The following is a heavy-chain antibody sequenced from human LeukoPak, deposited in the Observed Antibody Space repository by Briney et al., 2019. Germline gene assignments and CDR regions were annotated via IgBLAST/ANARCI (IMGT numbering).Heavy chain of an antibody. Sequence: PGRSLRLSCAASGFTFDDYAMHWVRQAPGKGLEWVSGISWNSGSIGYADSVKGRFTISRDNAKNSLYLQMNSLRAEDTAVYYCARDVGAIDRVGIDPTGGFDYWGQGTLVTVSS. V-gene: IGHV3-9*01. D-gene: IGHD1-26*01. J-gene: IGHJ4*02. CDR2: ISWNSGSI. CDR1: GFTFDDYA. CDR3: ARDVGAIDRVGIDPTGGFDY.